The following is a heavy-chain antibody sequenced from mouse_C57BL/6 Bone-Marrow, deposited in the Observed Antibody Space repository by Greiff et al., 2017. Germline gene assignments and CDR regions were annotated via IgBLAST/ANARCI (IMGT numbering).Heavy chain of an antibody. CDR1: GYTFTDYY. V-gene: IGHV1-19*01. CDR2: INPYNGGT. D-gene: IGHD1-1*01. J-gene: IGHJ2*01. CDR3: ARLGFITTVVATDY. Sequence: EVQLQQSGPVLVKPGASVKMSCKASGYTFTDYYMNWVKQSHGKSLEWIGVINPYNGGTSYNQKFKGKATLTVDKSSSTAYMELNSLTSEDSAVYYCARLGFITTVVATDYWGQGTTLTVSS.